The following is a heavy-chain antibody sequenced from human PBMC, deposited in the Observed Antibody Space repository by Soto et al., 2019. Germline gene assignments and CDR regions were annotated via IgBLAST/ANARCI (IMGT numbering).Heavy chain of an antibody. CDR2: MDPISGHK. Sequence: AAVHISSRSSGYNFPTYYIYWVRQETAQGLEWMGWMDPISGHKGYAQKFKGRVTMRGDISISAAYMELSSLGYDDRAIYSCARGYYDPWSKYYRMDVWGQGTTVTVSS. CDR1: GYNFPTYY. D-gene: IGHD3-3*01. V-gene: IGHV1-8*01. J-gene: IGHJ6*02. CDR3: ARGYYDPWSKYYRMDV.